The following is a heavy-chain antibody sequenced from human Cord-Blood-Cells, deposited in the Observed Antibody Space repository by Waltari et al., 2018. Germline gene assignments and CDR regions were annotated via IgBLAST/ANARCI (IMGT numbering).Heavy chain of an antibody. D-gene: IGHD6-19*01. CDR3: AKLLLSSGWYFDY. CDR1: GFTFSSFA. CDR2: MSGSGGST. J-gene: IGHJ4*02. V-gene: IGHV3-23*01. Sequence: EVQLLESGGGLVQPGGSLRLSCAASGFTFSSFAMSWVRQAQGKGLELVSAMSGSGGSTYYADSVKGRFTISRDNSKNTLYLQMNSLRAEDTAVYYCAKLLLSSGWYFDYWGQGTLVTVSS.